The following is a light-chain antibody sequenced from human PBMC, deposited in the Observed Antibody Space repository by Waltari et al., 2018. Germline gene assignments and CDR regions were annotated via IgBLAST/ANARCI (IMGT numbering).Light chain of an antibody. Sequence: EIVMTQSPATLSVSPGETATLSCRASQSVSSNVAWYQKKPGQAPRLLIYDASTRATSIPAKFRGSGSGTEFTLTISGLQSEDFAVYYCQQYNRWPPITFGHGTRLEIK. CDR2: DAS. J-gene: IGKJ5*01. CDR1: QSVSSN. V-gene: IGKV3-15*01. CDR3: QQYNRWPPIT.